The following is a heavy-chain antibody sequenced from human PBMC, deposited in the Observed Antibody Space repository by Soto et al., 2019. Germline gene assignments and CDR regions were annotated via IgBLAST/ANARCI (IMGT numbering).Heavy chain of an antibody. J-gene: IGHJ4*02. Sequence: GGSLRLSCAASGFTVSSYAMSWVRQAPGKVLEWVSAISGSGGSTYYADSVKGRFTISRDNSKNTLYLQMNSLRAEDTAVYYCAKAHSRTGIAGYWGQGTLVTVS. V-gene: IGHV3-23*01. CDR1: GFTVSSYA. CDR2: ISGSGGST. CDR3: AKAHSRTGIAGY. D-gene: IGHD6-13*01.